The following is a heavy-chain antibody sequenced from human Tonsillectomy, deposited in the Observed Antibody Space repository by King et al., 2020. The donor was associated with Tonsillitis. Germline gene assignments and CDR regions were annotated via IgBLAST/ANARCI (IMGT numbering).Heavy chain of an antibody. D-gene: IGHD3-22*01. CDR1: GYTFTSYG. CDR2: ISAYNGNT. V-gene: IGHV1-18*01. Sequence: QLVQSGAEVKKPGASVKVSCKASGYTFTSYGISWVRQAPGQGLEWMGWISAYNGNTNYAQKLQGRGTMTTDTSTSTAYMDLRSLRSDDTAVYYCRIVVVINGLGAFDIWGQGTMVTVSS. CDR3: RIVVVINGLGAFDI. J-gene: IGHJ3*02.